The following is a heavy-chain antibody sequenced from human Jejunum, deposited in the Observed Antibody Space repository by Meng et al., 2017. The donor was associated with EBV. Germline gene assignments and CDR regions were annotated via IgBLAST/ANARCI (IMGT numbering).Heavy chain of an antibody. D-gene: IGHD1-26*01. J-gene: IGHJ4*02. CDR1: GSSISANGVG. Sequence: QITVNESRPTLVKPTQTLTLNCTFSGSSISANGVGVAWIRQPPGKALKWLAVIYWDDSRLYSPSLRSRLTITKDTSKNQVVLIMTNMDPVDTATYYCAHKGSGSYPLDYWGQGTLVTVSS. V-gene: IGHV2-5*02. CDR2: IYWDDSR. CDR3: AHKGSGSYPLDY.